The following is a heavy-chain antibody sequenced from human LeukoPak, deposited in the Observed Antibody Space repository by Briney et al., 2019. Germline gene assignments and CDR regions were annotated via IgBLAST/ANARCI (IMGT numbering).Heavy chain of an antibody. V-gene: IGHV4-38-2*02. CDR3: ARDSGTYHTLNS. CDR1: GYSISSGFY. J-gene: IGHJ5*02. CDR2: MFHSGST. D-gene: IGHD1-26*01. Sequence: PSETLSLTCAVSGYSISSGFYWGWIRQTPGKGLEWIASMFHSGSTYCNPSLKTRVAISVDTSKNQFSLKLTSVTAADTAIYYCARDSGTYHTLNSWGQGTLVTVSS.